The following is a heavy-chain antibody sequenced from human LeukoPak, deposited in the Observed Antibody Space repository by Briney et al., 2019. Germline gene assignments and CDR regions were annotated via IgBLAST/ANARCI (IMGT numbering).Heavy chain of an antibody. J-gene: IGHJ5*02. D-gene: IGHD1-26*01. CDR1: GGSISTFY. Sequence: PSETLSLTCTVSGGSISTFYWNWIRQPPGKGLEWIGYIYYSGSTNYNPSLKSRVTISVDTSKNQFSLKLSSVTAADTAVYYCARDGYSGSHGDNWFDPWGQGTLVTVSS. CDR2: IYYSGST. V-gene: IGHV4-59*01. CDR3: ARDGYSGSHGDNWFDP.